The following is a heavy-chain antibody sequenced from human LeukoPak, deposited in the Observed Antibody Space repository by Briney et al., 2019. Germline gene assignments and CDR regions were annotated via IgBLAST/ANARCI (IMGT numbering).Heavy chain of an antibody. CDR1: GFTFSSYA. CDR2: ISGSGGST. D-gene: IGHD3-22*01. Sequence: GGSLRLSCAASGFTFSSYAMSWVRQAPGKGLEWVSAISGSGGSTYYADSVKGRFTISRDNSKNTLYLQMNSLRAEDTAVYYCAKYLRYYDSSGYYLDAFDIWGQGIMVTVSS. CDR3: AKYLRYYDSSGYYLDAFDI. V-gene: IGHV3-23*01. J-gene: IGHJ3*02.